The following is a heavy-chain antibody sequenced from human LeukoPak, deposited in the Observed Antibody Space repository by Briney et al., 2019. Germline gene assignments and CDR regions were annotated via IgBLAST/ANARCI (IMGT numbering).Heavy chain of an antibody. Sequence: SETLSLTCAVYGGSLSGYYWSWIRQPPGKGLEWIGEINHSGSTNYNPSLKGRVTISVDTSKNQFSLKLSSVTAADTAVYYCARIGMTTVTTFGLDYWGQGTLVTVSS. CDR3: ARIGMTTVTTFGLDY. CDR2: INHSGST. J-gene: IGHJ4*02. D-gene: IGHD4-17*01. CDR1: GGSLSGYY. V-gene: IGHV4-34*01.